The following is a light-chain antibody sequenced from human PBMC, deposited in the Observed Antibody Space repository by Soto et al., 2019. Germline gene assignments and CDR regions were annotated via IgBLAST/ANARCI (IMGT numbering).Light chain of an antibody. Sequence: DIQMTQSPSTVSASVGDRINITCRASQSINTWLAWYRQRPGEAPQLLIYDGSTLAIGVPSRFSGRGSGTAFPLSISRLQPDDFATFYCQQYQTYSRTFGRGTKVEVK. J-gene: IGKJ1*01. CDR3: QQYQTYSRT. V-gene: IGKV1-5*01. CDR1: QSINTW. CDR2: DGS.